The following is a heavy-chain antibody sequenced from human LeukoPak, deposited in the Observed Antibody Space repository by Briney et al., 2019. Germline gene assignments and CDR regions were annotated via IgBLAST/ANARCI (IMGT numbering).Heavy chain of an antibody. V-gene: IGHV3-11*04. J-gene: IGHJ3*02. CDR1: GGSFSDYY. D-gene: IGHD3-22*01. CDR3: AGAYYDSSNLRDGFDI. CDR2: ISSSGSTI. Sequence: PSETLSLTCAVYGGSFSDYYMSWIRQAPGKGLEWVSYISSSGSTIYYADSVKGRFTISRDNAKNSLYLQMNSLRAEDTAMYYCAGAYYDSSNLRDGFDIWGQGTMVTVSS.